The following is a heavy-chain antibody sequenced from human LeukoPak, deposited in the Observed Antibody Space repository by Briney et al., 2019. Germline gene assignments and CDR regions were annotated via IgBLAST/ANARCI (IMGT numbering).Heavy chain of an antibody. D-gene: IGHD2-15*01. J-gene: IGHJ4*02. CDR2: ISSSGSAI. CDR3: VRVKGSYFDY. V-gene: IGHV3-48*01. Sequence: GESLRLSCAASGFPLSSYSINWVRQPPGKGLEWVSYISSSGSAIYYVDSVKGRFTVSRDNDKNSLFLQMNSPRAEDTAVYYSVRVKGSYFDYWGQGALVTVSS. CDR1: GFPLSSYS.